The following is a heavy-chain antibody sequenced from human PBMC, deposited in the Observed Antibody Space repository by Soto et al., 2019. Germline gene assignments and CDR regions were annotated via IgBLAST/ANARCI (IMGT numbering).Heavy chain of an antibody. CDR3: CITIFGVVSNYYYMDV. D-gene: IGHD3-3*01. Sequence: GSLRLSCAASGLTFSNAWINWVRQAPREGLEWVGRVKSVAHGGTTDFAESVKGRFTISRHNSKNTLYLQMNSLRAEDTAVYYCCITIFGVVSNYYYMDVWGKGTTVTVSS. CDR2: VKSVAHGGTT. V-gene: IGHV3-15*07. CDR1: GLTFSNAW. J-gene: IGHJ6*03.